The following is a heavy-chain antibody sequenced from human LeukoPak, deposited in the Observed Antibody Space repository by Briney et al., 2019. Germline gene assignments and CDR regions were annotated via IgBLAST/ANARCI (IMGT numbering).Heavy chain of an antibody. CDR3: ARFLYSYGTEEAFDI. D-gene: IGHD5-18*01. J-gene: IGHJ3*02. CDR2: IYTSGST. Sequence: SETLSLTCTVSGGSISSYYWSWIRQPAGKGLEWIGRIYTSGSTNYNPSLKSRVTMSVDTSKNQFSLKLSSVTAADTAVYYCARFLYSYGTEEAFDIWGQGTMVTVSS. V-gene: IGHV4-4*07. CDR1: GGSISSYY.